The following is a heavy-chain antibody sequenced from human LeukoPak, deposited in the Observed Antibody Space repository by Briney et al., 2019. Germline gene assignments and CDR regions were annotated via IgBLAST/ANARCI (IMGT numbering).Heavy chain of an antibody. J-gene: IGHJ4*02. V-gene: IGHV1-2*02. CDR2: INPNSGGT. CDR1: GYTFTGYY. CDR3: ARSDYSNLYYFDY. D-gene: IGHD4-11*01. Sequence: ASVKVSCKASGYTFTGYYMHWVRQAPGQGLEWMGWINPNSGGTDYAQKFQGRVTMTRDTSISTAYMEPSRLRSDDTAVYYCARSDYSNLYYFDYWGQGTLVTVSS.